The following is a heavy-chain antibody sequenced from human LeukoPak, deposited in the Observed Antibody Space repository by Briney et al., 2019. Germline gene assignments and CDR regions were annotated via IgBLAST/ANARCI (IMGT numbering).Heavy chain of an antibody. Sequence: GGSLRLSCAASGFTFSSYAMHWVRQAPGKGLEWVAVISYEGSNKYYADSVKGRFTISRDNSKNTLYLQMNSLRTEDTAVYYCTNEQQSALGYWGQGTLVTVSS. V-gene: IGHV3-30*18. D-gene: IGHD3-16*01. CDR3: TNEQQSALGY. J-gene: IGHJ4*02. CDR2: ISYEGSNK. CDR1: GFTFSSYA.